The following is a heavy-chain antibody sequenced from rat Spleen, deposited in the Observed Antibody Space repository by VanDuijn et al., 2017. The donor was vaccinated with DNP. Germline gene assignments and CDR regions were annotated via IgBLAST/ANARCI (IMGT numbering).Heavy chain of an antibody. D-gene: IGHD1-4*01. CDR3: TTLNYPGG. V-gene: IGHV5-7*01. CDR2: IFYDGITT. J-gene: IGHJ2*01. Sequence: EVQLVESGGGLVQPGRSLKLSCVASGFTFSDYNMAWVRQAPKKGLEWVATIFYDGITTYYGDSVKGRFSISRDNAKSSLYLQMDSLRSEDTATYYCTTLNYPGGWGQGVMVTVSS. CDR1: GFTFSDYN.